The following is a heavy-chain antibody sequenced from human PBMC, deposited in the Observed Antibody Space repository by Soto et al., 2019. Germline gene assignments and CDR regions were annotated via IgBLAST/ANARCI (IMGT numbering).Heavy chain of an antibody. J-gene: IGHJ4*02. V-gene: IGHV3-21*01. CDR3: ASREVEAGAHRY. Sequence: GGSLRLSCAASGFTFSSYSMNWVRQAPGKGLEWVSSISSSSSYIYYADSVKGRFTISRDNAKNSLYLQMNSLRAEDTAVYYCASREVEAGAHRYWGQGTLVTVSS. CDR1: GFTFSSYS. CDR2: ISSSSSYI. D-gene: IGHD1-26*01.